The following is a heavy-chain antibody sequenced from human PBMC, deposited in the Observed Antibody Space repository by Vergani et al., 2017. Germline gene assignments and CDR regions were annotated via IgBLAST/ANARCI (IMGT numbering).Heavy chain of an antibody. V-gene: IGHV1-69*01. D-gene: IGHD3-3*01. CDR3: ARVGTIVGVVTDYYYYMDV. J-gene: IGHJ6*03. CDR1: GGTFSSYA. Sequence: QVQLVQSGAEVKKPGSSVKVSCKASGGTFSSYAISWVRQAPGQGLEWMGGIIPIFGTANYAQKFQGRVTITADESTSTAYMELSSLRSEDTAVYYCARVGTIVGVVTDYYYYMDVWGKGTTVTVSS. CDR2: IIPIFGTA.